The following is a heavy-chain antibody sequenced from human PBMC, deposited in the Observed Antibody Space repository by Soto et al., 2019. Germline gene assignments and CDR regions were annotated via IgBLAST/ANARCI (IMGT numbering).Heavy chain of an antibody. CDR3: ARREDTAIALDY. D-gene: IGHD5-18*01. V-gene: IGHV5-10-1*01. Sequence: LGEPKRISWRGFGYTFTSYWISWVRQMPGKGLEWMGRIDPSDSYTNYSPSFQGHVTISADKSISTAYLQWSSLKASDTAMYYCARREDTAIALDYWGQGTLVTV. CDR1: GYTFTSYW. J-gene: IGHJ4*02. CDR2: IDPSDSYT.